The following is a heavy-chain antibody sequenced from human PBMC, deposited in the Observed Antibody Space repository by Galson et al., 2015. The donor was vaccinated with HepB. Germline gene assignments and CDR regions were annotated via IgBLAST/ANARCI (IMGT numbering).Heavy chain of an antibody. J-gene: IGHJ4*02. CDR1: GYTFTSYS. CDR3: VRGHQVGPAAINY. CDR2: ISAYSGNT. D-gene: IGHD2-2*01. V-gene: IGHV1-18*01. Sequence: SVKVSCKASGYTFTSYSVNWVRQAPGQGPEWMGWISAYSGNTNYAQTLQGRVTLTTDTSTSTAYMELRSLISDDTAVYYCVRGHQVGPAAINYWGQGTLVTVSS.